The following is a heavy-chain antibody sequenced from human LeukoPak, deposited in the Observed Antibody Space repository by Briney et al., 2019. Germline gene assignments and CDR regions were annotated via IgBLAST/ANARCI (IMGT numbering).Heavy chain of an antibody. J-gene: IGHJ4*02. CDR3: ARSIPYGTTWYGRSDY. CDR2: IKPDGTTK. Sequence: GGSLRLSCAASGFPFSSYSMTWVRQAPGKGLEWVASIKPDGTTKFYVDSVKGRFTISRDNALNSLYLQMNSLRAEDTAIYYCARSIPYGTTWYGRSDYWGQGTLVTVSS. D-gene: IGHD6-13*01. V-gene: IGHV3-7*03. CDR1: GFPFSSYS.